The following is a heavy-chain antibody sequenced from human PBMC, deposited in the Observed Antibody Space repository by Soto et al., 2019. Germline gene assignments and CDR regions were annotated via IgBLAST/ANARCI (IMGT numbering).Heavy chain of an antibody. CDR1: GFTVSSNY. Sequence: GGSLILSCAASGFTVSSNYMSWVRQAPGKGLEWVSVIYSGGSTYYADSVKGRFTISRDNSKNTLYLQMNSLRAEDTAVYYCARGPDYSNNYYGMDVWGQGTTVTVSS. V-gene: IGHV3-53*01. CDR2: IYSGGST. CDR3: ARGPDYSNNYYGMDV. J-gene: IGHJ6*02. D-gene: IGHD4-4*01.